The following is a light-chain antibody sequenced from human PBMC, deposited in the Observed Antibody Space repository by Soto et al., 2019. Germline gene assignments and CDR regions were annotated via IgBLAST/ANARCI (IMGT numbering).Light chain of an antibody. J-gene: IGKJ4*01. CDR3: QQYYAWPRGLT. V-gene: IGKV3-15*01. Sequence: EIVMRQSPATLSVSPGERATLSCRASQSVSSNLAWYQQKPGQAPRLLIYGASTRDTGISARFSGSGSGTEFPLTISSLQSEDFAVYYCQQYYAWPRGLTFGGGTKVEIK. CDR1: QSVSSN. CDR2: GAS.